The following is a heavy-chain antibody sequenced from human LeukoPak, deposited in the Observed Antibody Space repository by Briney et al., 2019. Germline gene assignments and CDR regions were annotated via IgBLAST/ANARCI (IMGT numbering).Heavy chain of an antibody. CDR2: IYYSGGT. V-gene: IGHV4-59*01. CDR1: GGSISSYY. J-gene: IGHJ3*02. Sequence: NPSETLSLTCTVSGGSISSYYWSWIRQPPGKGLEWIGYIYYSGGTNYNPSLKSRVTISVDTSKNQFSLKLSSVTAADTAVYYCARDQWYYDILTGYSHDAFDIWGQGTMVTVSS. D-gene: IGHD3-9*01. CDR3: ARDQWYYDILTGYSHDAFDI.